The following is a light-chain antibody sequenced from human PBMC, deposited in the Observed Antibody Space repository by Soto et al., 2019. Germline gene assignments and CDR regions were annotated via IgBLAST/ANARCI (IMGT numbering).Light chain of an antibody. CDR2: DAS. V-gene: IGKV3-11*01. J-gene: IGKJ2*01. CDR1: QSVNIY. CDR3: QQYGSSQYT. Sequence: EIVLTQSPATLSLSPGERATLSCRASQSVNIYLGWYQQKPGQAPRLLIYDASNRATGIPARFRGSGSGTDFTLTITSLEPEDFAVYYCQQYGSSQYTFGQGTKLEIK.